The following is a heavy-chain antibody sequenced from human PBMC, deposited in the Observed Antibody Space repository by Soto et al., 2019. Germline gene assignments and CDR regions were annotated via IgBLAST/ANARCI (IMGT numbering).Heavy chain of an antibody. CDR2: ISSSSSYI. J-gene: IGHJ4*02. CDR1: GFTFSSYS. V-gene: IGHV3-21*01. CDR3: ARDQYRGPITFGGGALDY. D-gene: IGHD3-16*01. Sequence: EVQLVESGRGLVKPGGSLRLSCAASGFTFSSYSMNWVRQAPGKGLEWVSSISSSSSYIYYADSVKGRFTISRDNAKNSLYLQMNSLRAEDTAVYYCARDQYRGPITFGGGALDYWGQGTLVTVSS.